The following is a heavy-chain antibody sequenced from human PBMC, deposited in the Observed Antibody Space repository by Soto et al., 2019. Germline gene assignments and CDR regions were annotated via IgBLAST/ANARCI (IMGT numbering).Heavy chain of an antibody. CDR1: GFTFSSYG. Sequence: GGSLRLSCAASGFTFSSYGMHWVRQAPGKGLEWVAVISYDGSNKYYADSVKGRFTISRDDSKNTLYLQMNSLRAEDTAVYYCAKGGIVVVVAATVSGGMDVWGQGTTVTVSS. V-gene: IGHV3-30*18. CDR2: ISYDGSNK. D-gene: IGHD2-15*01. J-gene: IGHJ6*02. CDR3: AKGGIVVVVAATVSGGMDV.